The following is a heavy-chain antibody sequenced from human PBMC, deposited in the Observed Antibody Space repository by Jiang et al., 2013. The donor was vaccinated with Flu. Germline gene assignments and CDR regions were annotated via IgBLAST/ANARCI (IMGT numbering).Heavy chain of an antibody. CDR2: ITWDGDYT. V-gene: IGHV3-43*01. CDR3: VNERERSFDS. Sequence: VQLVESGGVVVQPGGSLRLSCSASGFTFNDYTMHWVRQAPGKGLDWVSLITWDGDYTYYADSVRGRFTISRDNSKNSLYLQMSSLRTEDSALYYCVNERERSFDSWGQGTLVTVSS. D-gene: IGHD1-26*01. J-gene: IGHJ4*02. CDR1: GFTFNDYT.